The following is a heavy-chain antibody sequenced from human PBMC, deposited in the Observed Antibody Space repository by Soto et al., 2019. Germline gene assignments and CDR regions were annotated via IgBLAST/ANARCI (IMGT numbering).Heavy chain of an antibody. J-gene: IGHJ4*02. D-gene: IGHD2-15*01. V-gene: IGHV4-4*02. CDR3: ATLPPRIVVVVLPIPT. CDR2: IYHTGST. CDR1: GASISSTNW. Sequence: QVQLQEWGPRLVKPSGTLSLTCAVSGASISSTNWWTWVRQPPGKGLEWIGEIYHTGSTKYNPSLKSRVTISLDKSNNPFSLNLSSVTAADTAVYYCATLPPRIVVVVLPIPTWGQGTLVTVSS.